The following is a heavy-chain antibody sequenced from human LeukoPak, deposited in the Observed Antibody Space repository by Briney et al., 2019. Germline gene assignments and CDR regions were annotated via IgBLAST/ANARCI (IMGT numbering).Heavy chain of an antibody. D-gene: IGHD3/OR15-3a*01. CDR3: AQSEKSGLRNADLWTGY. V-gene: IGHV3-30*02. CDR1: GFIFSNYG. Sequence: GGSLRLSCATSGFIFSNYGMHWVRQAPGKGLEWVAFIRYDGRDKFYTESVKGRFTISRDNSKNMLDLQMNSLRDEDTGVYYSAQSEKSGLRNADLWTGYWGQGTLVTVSS. CDR2: IRYDGRDK. J-gene: IGHJ4*02.